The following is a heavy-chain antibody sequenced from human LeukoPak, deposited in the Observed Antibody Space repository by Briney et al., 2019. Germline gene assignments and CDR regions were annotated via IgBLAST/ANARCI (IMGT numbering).Heavy chain of an antibody. V-gene: IGHV1-2*02. J-gene: IGHJ6*02. Sequence: ASVTVSCKASGYTFTSYYMHWVRQAPGQGLEWMGWINPNSGGTNYAQKFQGRVTMTRDTSISTAYMELSRLRSDDTAVYYCARERIHDYGDYALDGYYYYGMDVWGQGTTVTVSS. CDR1: GYTFTSYY. D-gene: IGHD4-17*01. CDR3: ARERIHDYGDYALDGYYYYGMDV. CDR2: INPNSGGT.